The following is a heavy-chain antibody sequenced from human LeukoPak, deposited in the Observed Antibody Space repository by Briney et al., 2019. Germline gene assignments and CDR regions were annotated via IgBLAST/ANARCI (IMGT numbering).Heavy chain of an antibody. CDR3: ARRYCSSTSCPFDY. J-gene: IGHJ4*02. Sequence: ASETLSLTCTVSGGSISGSYWSWIRQPPGKGLEWIGYMYYSGSANYNPSLKSRVTISVDTSKNQFSLKLSSVTAADTAVYYCARRYCSSTSCPFDYWGQGTLVTVSS. CDR2: MYYSGSA. V-gene: IGHV4-59*01. D-gene: IGHD2-2*01. CDR1: GGSISGSY.